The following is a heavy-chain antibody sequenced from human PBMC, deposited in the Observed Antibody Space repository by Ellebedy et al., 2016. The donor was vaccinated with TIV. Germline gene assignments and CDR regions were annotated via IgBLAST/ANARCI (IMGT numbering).Heavy chain of an antibody. Sequence: GGSLRLSXAASGFTFSSYAMSWVRQAPGKGLEWVSAISGSGGSTYYADSVKGRFTISRDNSKNTLYLQMNSLRAEDTAVYYCARDGRAVYDFWSGYYYYYYYMDVWGKGTTVTVSS. V-gene: IGHV3-23*01. CDR2: ISGSGGST. D-gene: IGHD3-3*01. J-gene: IGHJ6*03. CDR3: ARDGRAVYDFWSGYYYYYYYMDV. CDR1: GFTFSSYA.